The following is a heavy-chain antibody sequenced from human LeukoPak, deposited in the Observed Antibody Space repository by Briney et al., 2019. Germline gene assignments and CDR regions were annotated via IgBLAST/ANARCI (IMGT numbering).Heavy chain of an antibody. J-gene: IGHJ6*03. D-gene: IGHD5/OR15-5a*01. CDR1: GGSISSYY. Sequence: PSETLSLTCTVSGGSISSYYWSWIRQPPGKGLEWIGYIYYSGSTNYNPSLKSRVTISVDTSKNQFSLKLSSVTAADTAVYYCARVLRLAPQYYYYYMDVWGKGTTVTVSS. CDR2: IYYSGST. V-gene: IGHV4-59*01. CDR3: ARVLRLAPQYYYYYMDV.